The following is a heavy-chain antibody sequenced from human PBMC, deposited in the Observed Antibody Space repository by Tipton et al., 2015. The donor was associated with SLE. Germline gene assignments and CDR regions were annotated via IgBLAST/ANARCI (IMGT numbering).Heavy chain of an antibody. CDR3: ARVPYGDYAGDY. V-gene: IGHV4-34*01. Sequence: LRLSCAVYGGSFSGYYWSWIRQPPGKGLEWIGEINHSGSTNYNPSLKSRFTISVDTSKNQFSLKLSSVTAADTAVYYCARVPYGDYAGDYWGQGTLVTVSS. CDR2: INHSGST. D-gene: IGHD4-17*01. J-gene: IGHJ4*02. CDR1: GGSFSGYY.